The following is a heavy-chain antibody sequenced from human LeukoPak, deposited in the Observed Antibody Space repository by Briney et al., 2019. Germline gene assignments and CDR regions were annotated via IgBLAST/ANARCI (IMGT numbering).Heavy chain of an antibody. J-gene: IGHJ4*01. CDR3: ARDGPSSSILGDLLY. V-gene: IGHV1-18*01. CDR1: GYTFNHFG. CDR2: ISAYNGNT. Sequence: ASVKVSCKPSGYTFNHFGVSWVRQAPGQGLEWVGWISAYNGNTNYAQKLQGRVSMTTDTSTSTGYMELRGLRSDDTAVYYCARDGPSSSILGDLLYWGHGTLVIVSS. D-gene: IGHD3-3*01.